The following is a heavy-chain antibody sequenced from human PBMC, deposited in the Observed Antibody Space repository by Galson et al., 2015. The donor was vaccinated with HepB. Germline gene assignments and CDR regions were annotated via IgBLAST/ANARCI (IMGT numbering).Heavy chain of an antibody. Sequence: SLRLSCAASGFTFDDYAMHWVRQAPGKGLEWVSGISWNSGSIGYADSVKGRFTISRDNAKNSLYLQMNSLRAEDTALYYCASTGWYDSSGYYSAFDIWGQGTMVTVSS. CDR1: GFTFDDYA. J-gene: IGHJ3*02. CDR2: ISWNSGSI. D-gene: IGHD3-22*01. CDR3: ASTGWYDSSGYYSAFDI. V-gene: IGHV3-9*01.